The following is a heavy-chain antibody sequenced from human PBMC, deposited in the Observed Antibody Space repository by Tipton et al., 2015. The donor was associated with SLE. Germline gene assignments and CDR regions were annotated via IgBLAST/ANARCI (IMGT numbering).Heavy chain of an antibody. CDR1: GLTLSSHW. CDR2: VNSDGSTT. V-gene: IGHV3-74*01. D-gene: IGHD6-13*01. J-gene: IGHJ5*02. Sequence: SLRLSCAASGLTLSSHWLHWVRQVPGKGLVWVSRVNSDGSTTNYADSVKGRLTISRDNAKNTLYLQMNSLRAEDTAVYYCVKSEHTSSRFDLWGQGTLVTVSS. CDR3: VKSEHTSSRFDL.